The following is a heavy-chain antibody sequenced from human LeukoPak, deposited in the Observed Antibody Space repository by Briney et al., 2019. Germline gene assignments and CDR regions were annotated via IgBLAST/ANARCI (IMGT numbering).Heavy chain of an antibody. CDR1: GYTLSEVA. D-gene: IGHD1-26*01. J-gene: IGHJ5*02. CDR3: ATSLPPDGIVGATVDWFDP. Sequence: GASVKVSCEVSGYTLSEVAMHWVRQAPGKGLEWMGGLDPEDGETIYARELQGRVTMTEDTSTDTAYMELSSLSSEDTAVYYCATSLPPDGIVGATVDWFDPWGQGTLVTVSS. V-gene: IGHV1-24*01. CDR2: LDPEDGET.